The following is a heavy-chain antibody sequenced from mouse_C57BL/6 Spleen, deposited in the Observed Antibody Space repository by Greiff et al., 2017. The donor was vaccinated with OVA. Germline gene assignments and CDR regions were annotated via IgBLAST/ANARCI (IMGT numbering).Heavy chain of an antibody. D-gene: IGHD3-2*02. CDR2: ISSGGDYI. CDR3: TSSDSSGYYFDY. Sequence: EVQGVESGAGLVKPGGSLKLSCAASGFTFSSYAMSWVRQTPEKRLEWVAYISSGGDYIYYADTVKGRFTISRDNARNTLYLQMSSLKSEDTAMYYCTSSDSSGYYFDYWGQGTTLTVSS. V-gene: IGHV5-9-1*02. CDR1: GFTFSSYA. J-gene: IGHJ2*01.